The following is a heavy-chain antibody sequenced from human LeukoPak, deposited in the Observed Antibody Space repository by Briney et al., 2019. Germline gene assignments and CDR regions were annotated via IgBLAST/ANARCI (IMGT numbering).Heavy chain of an antibody. D-gene: IGHD6-19*01. V-gene: IGHV3-74*01. Sequence: PGGSLRLSCAASGFTFSNYWMHWGRQAPGKGLVWVSRINSDGSSTSYADSVKGRFTISRDNAKNTLYLQMNSLRAEDTAVYYCARDGEYSSGWIYYYYYYMDVWGKGTTVTVSS. CDR1: GFTFSNYW. CDR3: ARDGEYSSGWIYYYYYYMDV. J-gene: IGHJ6*03. CDR2: INSDGSST.